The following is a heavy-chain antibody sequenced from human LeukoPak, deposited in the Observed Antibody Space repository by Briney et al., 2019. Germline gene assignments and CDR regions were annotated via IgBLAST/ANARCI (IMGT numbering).Heavy chain of an antibody. Sequence: LETLSLTCAVYGGSFSGYYWSWIRQPPGKGLEWIGEINHSGSTNYNPSLKSRVTISVDTSKNQFSLKLSSVTAADTAVYYCARILNNCSSTSCYYFDYWGQGTLVTVSS. CDR1: GGSFSGYY. J-gene: IGHJ4*02. D-gene: IGHD2-2*01. CDR2: INHSGST. V-gene: IGHV4-34*01. CDR3: ARILNNCSSTSCYYFDY.